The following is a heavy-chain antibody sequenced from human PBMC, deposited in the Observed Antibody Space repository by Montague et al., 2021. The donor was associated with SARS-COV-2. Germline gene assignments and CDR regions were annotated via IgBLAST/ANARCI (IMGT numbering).Heavy chain of an antibody. CDR1: GGSISSRTHY. V-gene: IGHV4-39*07. J-gene: IGHJ4*02. Sequence: SETLSLTCTVSGGSISSRTHYWGWIRQPPGKGLEWIGNIYYSGSGYYNPSLKSRVTISVDTSKNQFSLKLRSVTAADTAVYFCARVVWVGESIDYWGQGTLVTVSS. CDR2: IYYSGSG. CDR3: ARVVWVGESIDY. D-gene: IGHD3-10*01.